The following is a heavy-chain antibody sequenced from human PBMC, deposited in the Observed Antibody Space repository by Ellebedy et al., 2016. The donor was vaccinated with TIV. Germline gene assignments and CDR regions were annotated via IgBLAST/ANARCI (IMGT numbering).Heavy chain of an antibody. J-gene: IGHJ5*02. CDR1: GYSFTTYW. Sequence: GESLKISXTASGYSFTTYWIAWVRQMPGEDLEWMGSIYPADSDTKYSPSFQDQVSISVDKSINTAYVQWSGLKASDTAVYYCVLATSDDWFDPWGQGTLVIVSS. CDR2: IYPADSDT. V-gene: IGHV5-51*01. CDR3: VLATSDDWFDP. D-gene: IGHD1-26*01.